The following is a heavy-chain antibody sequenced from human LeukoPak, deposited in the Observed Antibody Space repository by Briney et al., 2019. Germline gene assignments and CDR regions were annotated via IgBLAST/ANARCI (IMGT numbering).Heavy chain of an antibody. J-gene: IGHJ6*02. CDR2: ISGSGGST. V-gene: IGHV3-23*01. CDR3: ARDGTIFGVVIDLYYYYYGMDV. D-gene: IGHD3-3*01. CDR1: GFTFSSYA. Sequence: GGSLRLSCAASGFTFSSYAMSWVRQAPGKGLEWVSAISGSGGSTYYADSVKGRFTISRDNAKNSLYLQMNSLRAEDTAVYYCARDGTIFGVVIDLYYYYYGMDVWGQGTTVTVSS.